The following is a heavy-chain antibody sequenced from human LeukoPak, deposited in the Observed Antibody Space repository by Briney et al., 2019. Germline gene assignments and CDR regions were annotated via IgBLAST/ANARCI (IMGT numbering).Heavy chain of an antibody. J-gene: IGHJ5*02. CDR2: ISSSSSYI. CDR3: ARIDSDCSGGSCYLMGGFVDNWFDP. D-gene: IGHD2-15*01. Sequence: GGSLRLSCAASGFTFSSYSMNWVRQAPGKGLEWVSSISSSSSYIYYADSVKGRFTISRDNDKNSLYLQMNSLRAEDTAVYYCARIDSDCSGGSCYLMGGFVDNWFDPWGQGTLVTVSS. V-gene: IGHV3-21*01. CDR1: GFTFSSYS.